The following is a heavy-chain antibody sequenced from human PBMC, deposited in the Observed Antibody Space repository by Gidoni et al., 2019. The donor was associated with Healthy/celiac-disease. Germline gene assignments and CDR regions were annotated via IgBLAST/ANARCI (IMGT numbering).Heavy chain of an antibody. CDR2: IYTSGST. CDR3: ARARRKDYYYYGMDV. J-gene: IGHJ6*02. Sequence: QVQLQESGPGLVKPSQTLSLTCTVSGGSISSGSYYWSWIRQPAGKGLEWIGRIYTSGSTNYNPSLKSRVTISVDTSKNQFSLKLSSVTAADTAVYYCARARRKDYYYYGMDVWGQGTTVTVSS. CDR1: GGSISSGSYY. V-gene: IGHV4-61*02.